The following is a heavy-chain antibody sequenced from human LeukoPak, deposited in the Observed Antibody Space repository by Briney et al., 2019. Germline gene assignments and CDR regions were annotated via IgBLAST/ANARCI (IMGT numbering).Heavy chain of an antibody. Sequence: GGSLRLSCAASGFTFSNYWMSWVRQAPGKGLEWVAVISDDGSNKYYADSVKGRFTLSRDNSKSTLYLQMNSLRAEDTAVYYCAKDWIYYYGMDVWGQGTTVTVSS. D-gene: IGHD2-2*03. CDR3: AKDWIYYYGMDV. J-gene: IGHJ6*02. CDR1: GFTFSNYW. V-gene: IGHV3-30*18. CDR2: ISDDGSNK.